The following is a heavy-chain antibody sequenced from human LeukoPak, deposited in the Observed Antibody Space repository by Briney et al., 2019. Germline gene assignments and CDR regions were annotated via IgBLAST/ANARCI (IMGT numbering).Heavy chain of an antibody. CDR2: INHSGST. V-gene: IGHV4-34*01. CDR3: ARAGLVQSPFDY. CDR1: GGSFSGYY. Sequence: SETLSLTCAVYGGSFSGYYWSWIRQPPGKGLEWIGEINHSGSTNYNPSLKSRVTISVDTSKNQFSLKLSSVTAADTAVYYCARAGLVQSPFDYWGQGTLVTVSS. D-gene: IGHD6-19*01. J-gene: IGHJ4*02.